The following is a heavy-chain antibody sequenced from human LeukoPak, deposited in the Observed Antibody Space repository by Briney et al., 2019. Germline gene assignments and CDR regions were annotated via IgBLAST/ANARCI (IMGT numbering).Heavy chain of an antibody. CDR2: INHSGST. Sequence: SETLSLTCAVYGGSFSGYYWSWIRQPPGKGLGWIGEINHSGSTNYNPSLKSRVTISVDTSKNQFSLKLSSVTAADTAVYYCARGLSQGLRYFDWLLALDYWGQGTLVTVSS. CDR1: GGSFSGYY. D-gene: IGHD3-9*01. CDR3: ARGLSQGLRYFDWLLALDY. V-gene: IGHV4-34*01. J-gene: IGHJ4*02.